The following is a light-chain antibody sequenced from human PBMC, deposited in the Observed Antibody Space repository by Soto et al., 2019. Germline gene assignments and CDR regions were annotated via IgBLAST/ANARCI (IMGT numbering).Light chain of an antibody. J-gene: IGKJ5*01. V-gene: IGKV1-5*03. Sequence: DIQMTQSPSTLSASVGDSVTITCRASQSISSWLAWYQQKPGKAPKLLIYKASSLESGVPSRFSGXGSRTEFTTTISSLQPDDFANYYCQQYNTYSTFGQGTRLELK. CDR3: QQYNTYST. CDR1: QSISSW. CDR2: KAS.